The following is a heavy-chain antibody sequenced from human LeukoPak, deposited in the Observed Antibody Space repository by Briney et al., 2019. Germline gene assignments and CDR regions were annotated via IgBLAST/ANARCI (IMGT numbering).Heavy chain of an antibody. CDR2: INHSGST. V-gene: IGHV4-34*01. Sequence: SETLSLTCAVYGGSFSGYYWSWIRQPPGKGLEWIGEINHSGSTNYNPSLKSRVTISVDTSKNQFSLKLSSVTAADTAVYYCARLRKSTIFGVVMTKHCYYYYMDVWGKGTTVTVPS. J-gene: IGHJ6*03. CDR1: GGSFSGYY. D-gene: IGHD3-3*01. CDR3: ARLRKSTIFGVVMTKHCYYYYMDV.